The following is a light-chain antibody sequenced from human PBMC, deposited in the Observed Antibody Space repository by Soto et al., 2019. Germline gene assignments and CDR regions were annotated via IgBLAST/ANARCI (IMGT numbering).Light chain of an antibody. CDR1: QSVSVW. CDR2: DAF. CDR3: QQYNSYSRT. V-gene: IGKV1-5*01. J-gene: IGKJ1*01. Sequence: DIQMTQSPSTLSASVGDRVSISCRASQSVSVWVAWYQQKPGAAPKLLIYDAFTVDTGVPSRFSGSGSGTEFTLTIASLQPDDFATYYCQQYNSYSRTFGQGTKVDIK.